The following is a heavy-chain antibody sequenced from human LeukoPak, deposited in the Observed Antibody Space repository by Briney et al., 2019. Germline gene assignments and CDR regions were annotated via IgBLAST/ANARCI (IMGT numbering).Heavy chain of an antibody. V-gene: IGHV7-4-1*02. J-gene: IGHJ5*02. CDR2: INTNTGNP. Sequence: ASVKVSCKASGYTFTSYAMNWVRQAPGQGLEWMGWINTNTGNPTYAQGFTGRFVFSLDTSVSTAYLQISSLKAEDTAVYYCARTFVEEPLRFLEWSLGDNWFDPWGQGPLVNVSS. CDR1: GYTFTSYA. CDR3: ARTFVEEPLRFLEWSLGDNWFDP. D-gene: IGHD3-3*01.